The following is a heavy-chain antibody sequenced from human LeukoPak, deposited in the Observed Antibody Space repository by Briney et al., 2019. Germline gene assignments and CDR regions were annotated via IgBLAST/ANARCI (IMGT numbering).Heavy chain of an antibody. V-gene: IGHV4-59*01. CDR1: SGSISSYY. Sequence: SETLSLTCTVSSGSISSYYWSWIRQPPGKGLEWIGYIYNSGNTNCNPSLKSRVTISVDTSKNQFSLKLSSVTAADTAVYYCARTWNGYFDYWGQGTLVTVSS. J-gene: IGHJ4*02. D-gene: IGHD1-1*01. CDR2: IYNSGNT. CDR3: ARTWNGYFDY.